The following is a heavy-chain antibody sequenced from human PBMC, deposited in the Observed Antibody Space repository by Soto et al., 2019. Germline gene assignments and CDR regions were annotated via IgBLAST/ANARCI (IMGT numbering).Heavy chain of an antibody. D-gene: IGHD6-13*01. V-gene: IGHV3-33*01. CDR1: GFTFSSYA. CDR2: IWSDGSDK. CDR3: VRGRPAAGTSSYYGLDV. Sequence: GGSLRLSCAASGFTFSSYAMHWVRQAPGKGLEWVAVIWSDGSDKYYVDSVKGRFTVSRDNSKNTVNLQMNSLRAEDTAVYYCVRGRPAAGTSSYYGLDVWGQGTTVTVSS. J-gene: IGHJ6*02.